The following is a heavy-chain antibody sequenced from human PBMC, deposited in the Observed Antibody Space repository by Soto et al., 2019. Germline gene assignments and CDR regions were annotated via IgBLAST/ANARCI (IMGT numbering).Heavy chain of an antibody. V-gene: IGHV5-51*01. J-gene: IGHJ6*02. CDR3: ARPEPPYYYYSGMDV. Sequence: GESLKISCKGSGYSFTSYWIGWVRQMPGKGLEWMGIIYPGDSDTRYSPSLQGQVTISADKSISTAYLQWSSLKASDTAMYYCARPEPPYYYYSGMDVWGQGTTVTVSS. CDR2: IYPGDSDT. CDR1: GYSFTSYW.